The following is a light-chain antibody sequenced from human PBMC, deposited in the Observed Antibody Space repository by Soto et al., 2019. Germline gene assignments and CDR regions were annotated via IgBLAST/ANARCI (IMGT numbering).Light chain of an antibody. V-gene: IGKV1-39*01. CDR2: DVS. CDR1: QSIRGY. CDR3: QQTHTSPLT. Sequence: DIQMTQSPSSLSASVGDRVVITCRASQSIRGYLNWYQQKPGRAPNLLIYDVSSLHSGVPSRFSGSRSGTDFTLTISSLQPEDFATYYCQQTHTSPLTFGGGTKVEIK. J-gene: IGKJ4*01.